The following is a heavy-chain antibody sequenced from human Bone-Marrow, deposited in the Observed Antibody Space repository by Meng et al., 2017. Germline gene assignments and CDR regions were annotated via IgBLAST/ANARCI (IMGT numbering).Heavy chain of an antibody. V-gene: IGHV1-46*01. CDR3: TRATVSTRGFGYYFDF. CDR1: GYTFTNYY. J-gene: IGHJ4*02. Sequence: QVHVVPAGAQVRKPAASVKVSCNASGYTFTNYYMHWVRQAPGQGRQWMGIIDPSGGSTTYAQDFQGRVTMTRDPSTSTVYMELSSLRSEDTATYYCTRATVSTRGFGYYFDFWGQGTLVTVSS. D-gene: IGHD4-11*01. CDR2: IDPSGGST.